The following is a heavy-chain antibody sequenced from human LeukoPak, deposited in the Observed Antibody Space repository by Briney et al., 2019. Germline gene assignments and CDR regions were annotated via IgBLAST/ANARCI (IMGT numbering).Heavy chain of an antibody. Sequence: PGGSLRLSCAASGFTFTNYWMSWVRQAPGKGLEWVANLKQDGSENYYVDSLRGRFTISRDNAKNSLYLQMNSLRVEDTAVYYCARIGYSSSSFDYWGQGTLVTVSS. J-gene: IGHJ4*02. CDR1: GFTFTNYW. V-gene: IGHV3-7*01. D-gene: IGHD6-6*01. CDR2: LKQDGSEN. CDR3: ARIGYSSSSFDY.